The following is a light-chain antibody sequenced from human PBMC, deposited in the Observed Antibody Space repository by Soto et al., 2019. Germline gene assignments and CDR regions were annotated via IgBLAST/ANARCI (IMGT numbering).Light chain of an antibody. V-gene: IGLV2-14*03. Sequence: QSVLTQPASVSGSPGQSITIYCTGTSSDVSGYNYVSWYQQHPGKGPKLMIYEVSNRPSGVSNRFSGSKSGNTATLTISGLQAEDEADYYCSSYTSTTTRVFGTGTKVTVL. J-gene: IGLJ1*01. CDR1: SSDVSGYNY. CDR3: SSYTSTTTRV. CDR2: EVS.